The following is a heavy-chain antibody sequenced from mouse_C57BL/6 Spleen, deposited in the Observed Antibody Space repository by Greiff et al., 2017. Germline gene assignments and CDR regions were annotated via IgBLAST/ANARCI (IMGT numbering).Heavy chain of an antibody. D-gene: IGHD2-4*01. J-gene: IGHJ3*01. CDR1: GYTFTSYW. Sequence: VQLQQSGTVLARPGASVKMSCKTSGYTFTSYWMHWVKQRPGQGLEWIGAIYPGNSDTSYNQKFKGKAKLTAVTSASTAYMELSSLTNEDSAVYYCTRLDDYDEAWFAYWGQGTLVTVSA. CDR3: TRLDDYDEAWFAY. CDR2: IYPGNSDT. V-gene: IGHV1-5*01.